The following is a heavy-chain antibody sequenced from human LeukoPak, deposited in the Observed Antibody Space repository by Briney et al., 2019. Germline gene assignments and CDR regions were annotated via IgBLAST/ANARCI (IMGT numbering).Heavy chain of an antibody. CDR3: ARGSPPGD. V-gene: IGHV3-11*05. Sequence: GGSLRLSCAASGFTFSDYYMTWIRRAPGKRLEWVSYISSSSGFTKYADSVRGRFTISRDNAKSSLYLQMNTLRVDDTAVYYCARGSPPGDWGQGTLVTVSS. J-gene: IGHJ4*02. CDR2: ISSSSGFT. D-gene: IGHD3-16*01. CDR1: GFTFSDYY.